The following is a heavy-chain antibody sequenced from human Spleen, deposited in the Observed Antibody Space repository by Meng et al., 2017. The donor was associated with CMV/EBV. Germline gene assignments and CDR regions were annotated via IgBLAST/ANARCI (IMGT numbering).Heavy chain of an antibody. D-gene: IGHD2-2*01. CDR1: AFTFSNSG. CDR3: ARSTSTSQSFYGYYYYGMDV. Sequence: GGSLRLSCAASAFTFSNSGMHWVRQAPGKGLKWVAYIKQDGSENYYVDSVKGRFTISRDNAKNSLYLQMNSLRAEDTAVYYCARSTSTSQSFYGYYYYGMDVWGQGTTVTVSS. V-gene: IGHV3-7*01. J-gene: IGHJ6*02. CDR2: IKQDGSEN.